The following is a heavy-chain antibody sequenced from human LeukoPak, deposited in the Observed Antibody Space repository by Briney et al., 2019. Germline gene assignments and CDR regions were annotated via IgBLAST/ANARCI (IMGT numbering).Heavy chain of an antibody. CDR1: GFTFSSYA. D-gene: IGHD3-22*01. J-gene: IGHJ4*02. CDR3: AKVEYYYDSSDY. Sequence: GGSLRLSCAASGFTFSSYAMTWVRQAPGKGLEWVSTISGSGGSTYYADFLKGRFTISRDNSKNTLYLQMNSLRAEDTAVYYCAKVEYYYDSSDYWGREPWSPSPQ. CDR2: ISGSGGST. V-gene: IGHV3-23*01.